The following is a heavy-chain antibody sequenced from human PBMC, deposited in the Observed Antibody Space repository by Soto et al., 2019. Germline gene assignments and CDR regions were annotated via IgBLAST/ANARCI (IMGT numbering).Heavy chain of an antibody. D-gene: IGHD6-6*01. J-gene: IGHJ6*02. Sequence: PGGSLRLSCAASGFTFRTYAMHWVRQAPGKGLEWVAIISYDGSNVYYADSVEGRFTISRDNSKNTLYLHMNSLRDEDTAVYYCARPEYSSSSYGMDVWGQGTTVTVSS. CDR3: ARPEYSSSSYGMDV. CDR1: GFTFRTYA. V-gene: IGHV3-30-3*01. CDR2: ISYDGSNV.